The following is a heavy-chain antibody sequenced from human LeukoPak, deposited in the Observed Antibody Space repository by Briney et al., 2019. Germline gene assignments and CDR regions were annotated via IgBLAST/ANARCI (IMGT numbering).Heavy chain of an antibody. D-gene: IGHD6-13*01. Sequence: ASVKVSCKASGYTFTGYYMHWVRQAPGQGLEWMGWINPNSGGTNYAQKFQGWVTMTRDTSISTAYMELSRLRSDDTAVYYCASDQSAAGTAYYYYGMDVWGQGTTVTVSS. CDR2: INPNSGGT. CDR3: ASDQSAAGTAYYYYGMDV. V-gene: IGHV1-2*04. CDR1: GYTFTGYY. J-gene: IGHJ6*02.